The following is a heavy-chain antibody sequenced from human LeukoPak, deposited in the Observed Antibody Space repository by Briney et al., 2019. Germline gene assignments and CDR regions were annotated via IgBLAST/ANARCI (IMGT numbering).Heavy chain of an antibody. CDR3: AREMEAGTVDY. CDR2: IYYTGST. CDR1: GGSISSYY. Sequence: KPSETLSLTCTVSGGSISSYYWSWIRQPPGKGLEWIGYIYYTGSTNYNPSLKSRVTISVDTSKNQFSLKLSSVTAADTALYYCAREMEAGTVDYWGQGTLVTVSS. D-gene: IGHD6-19*01. V-gene: IGHV4-59*01. J-gene: IGHJ4*02.